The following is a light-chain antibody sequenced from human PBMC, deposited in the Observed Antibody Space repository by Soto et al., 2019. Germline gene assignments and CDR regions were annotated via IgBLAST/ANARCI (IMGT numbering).Light chain of an antibody. CDR1: QDISNY. J-gene: IGKJ4*01. V-gene: IGKV1-33*01. Sequence: DIQMTQSPSSLSASVGDRVTITCQASQDISNYLNWYQQKPGKAPKILIYDVSVLEAGVPSRFSGGGSGTHFTLTISSRQAEDAATYYCQQFDNLPLTFGGGTKVEIK. CDR3: QQFDNLPLT. CDR2: DVS.